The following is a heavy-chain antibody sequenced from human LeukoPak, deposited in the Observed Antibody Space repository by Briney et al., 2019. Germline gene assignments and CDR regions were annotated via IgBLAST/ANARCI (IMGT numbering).Heavy chain of an antibody. J-gene: IGHJ6*03. CDR2: IKQDGSEK. Sequence: PGGSLRLSCAASGFTFTTYWMGWVRQAPGKGLEWVANIKQDGSEKYYGDSVKGRFTISRDNAKNSLSLQMNSLRAEDTAVYYCASVRRGFGESSKYYSYYYMDVWGNGTTVTVSS. D-gene: IGHD3-10*01. CDR3: ASVRRGFGESSKYYSYYYMDV. V-gene: IGHV3-7*01. CDR1: GFTFTTYW.